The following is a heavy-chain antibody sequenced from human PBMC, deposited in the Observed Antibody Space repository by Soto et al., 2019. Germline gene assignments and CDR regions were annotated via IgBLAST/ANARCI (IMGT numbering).Heavy chain of an antibody. CDR3: ARRGKYGYGSEYFDY. CDR2: IYYSGST. V-gene: IGHV4-30-4*01. J-gene: IGHJ4*02. Sequence: SETLSLTCTVSGGSISSGDYYWSWIRQPPGKGLEWIGYIYYSGSTYYNPSLKSRVTISVDTSKNQFSLKLSSVTAADTAVYYCARRGKYGYGSEYFDYWGQGTLVTVSS. D-gene: IGHD5-18*01. CDR1: GGSISSGDYY.